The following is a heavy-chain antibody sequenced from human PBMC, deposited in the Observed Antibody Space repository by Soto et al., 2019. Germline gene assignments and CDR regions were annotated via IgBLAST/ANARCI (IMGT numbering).Heavy chain of an antibody. D-gene: IGHD6-13*01. CDR2: MGAHSGHT. V-gene: IGHV1-18*01. CDR3: GREGQPLAKENYYQFNGMDV. J-gene: IGHJ6*02. Sequence: QFQLVQSGAEVKKPGAPVKVSCRASGYNFTRFGISWVRQAPGHGLEWMGWMGAHSGHTRQAQKFQGRLTMTTDASKNTAYIDLRSMTSDDTALYYCGREGQPLAKENYYQFNGMDVWGQGTTVIVSS. CDR1: GYNFTRFG.